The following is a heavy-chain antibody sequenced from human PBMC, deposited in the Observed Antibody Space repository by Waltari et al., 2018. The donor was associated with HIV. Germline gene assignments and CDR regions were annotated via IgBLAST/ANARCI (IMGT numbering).Heavy chain of an antibody. CDR1: DASFRDYF. CDR3: ARGRWKNRGPLPMDV. J-gene: IGHJ6*02. CDR2: VKYVGGV. D-gene: IGHD1-1*01. V-gene: IGHV4-34*01. Sequence: QVRLQQWGTGLLKPSETLSRTCAVYDASFRDYFWNWIRQSPGQGLGWIGEVKYVGGVRYSPSFRSRVSMSIDAATNQFSMNLTSATAADTAVYYCARGRWKNRGPLPMDVWDQGATVTVSS.